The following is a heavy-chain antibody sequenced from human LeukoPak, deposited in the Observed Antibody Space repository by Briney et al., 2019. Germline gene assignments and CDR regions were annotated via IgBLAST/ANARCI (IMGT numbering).Heavy chain of an antibody. Sequence: PGGSLRLSCAASGFTFKNAWMSWVRQAPGKGPEWVARIKDTGEGGTIDYAASVRGRFTISRDDSRDAVYLQMNSLIVDDSAVYYCTTDPRYWGQGTLLTLSS. CDR2: IKDTGEGGTI. CDR3: TTDPRY. V-gene: IGHV3-15*01. CDR1: GFTFKNAW. J-gene: IGHJ4*02.